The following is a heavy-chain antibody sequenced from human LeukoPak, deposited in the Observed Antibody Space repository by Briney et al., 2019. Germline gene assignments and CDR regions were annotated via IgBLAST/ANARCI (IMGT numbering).Heavy chain of an antibody. Sequence: PGGSLRLSCAASGFTFSDYNMRWIRQAPGKGLEWVSSISRSGSTKYYADSVKGRFTISRDNAKNSLFLQMNSLRAEDTAVYYCARVLRYCSGGNCYSGGLGYMDVWGKGATVTISS. CDR1: GFTFSDYN. V-gene: IGHV3-11*01. J-gene: IGHJ6*03. CDR2: ISRSGSTK. D-gene: IGHD2-15*01. CDR3: ARVLRYCSGGNCYSGGLGYMDV.